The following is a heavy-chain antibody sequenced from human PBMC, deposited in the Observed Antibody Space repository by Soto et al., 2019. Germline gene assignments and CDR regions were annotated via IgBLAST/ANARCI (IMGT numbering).Heavy chain of an antibody. CDR1: CGSISGSY. D-gene: IGHD6-19*01. J-gene: IGHJ4*02. CDR3: ARSVAVPGAHIDY. V-gene: IGHV4-59*01. Sequence: SETLSLTCSVSCGSISGSYWSWIRQSPGKGLEWFGYVYYTGSTNYSPSLRSRVSISVDTSKNEFSLRLSSVTAADTAVYFCARSVAVPGAHIDYWGQGTQVTVSS. CDR2: VYYTGST.